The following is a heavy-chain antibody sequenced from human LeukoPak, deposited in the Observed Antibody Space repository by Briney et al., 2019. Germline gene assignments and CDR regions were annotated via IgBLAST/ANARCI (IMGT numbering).Heavy chain of an antibody. J-gene: IGHJ4*02. Sequence: GGSLRLSCAASGFTFSSYGMHWVRQAPGKGLEWVAVISYDGSNKYYADSVKGRFTISRDNSKNTLYLQMNSLRAEDTAVYYRAKGGGLELERNNPKDYWGQGTLVTVSS. V-gene: IGHV3-30*18. CDR1: GFTFSSYG. CDR3: AKGGGLELERNNPKDY. CDR2: ISYDGSNK. D-gene: IGHD1-1*01.